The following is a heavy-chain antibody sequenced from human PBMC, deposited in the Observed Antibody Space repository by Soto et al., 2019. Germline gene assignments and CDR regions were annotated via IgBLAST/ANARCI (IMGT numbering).Heavy chain of an antibody. D-gene: IGHD2-15*01. J-gene: IGHJ3*02. Sequence: PSEILSLTCAFSGGSFSGYYWRWIRQPPGKGLEWIGEINHSGSTNYNPSLKSRVTISVDTSKNQFSLKLSSVTAADTAVYYCATPKMTPDAFDIWGQGTMVT. V-gene: IGHV4-34*01. CDR3: ATPKMTPDAFDI. CDR1: GGSFSGYY. CDR2: INHSGST.